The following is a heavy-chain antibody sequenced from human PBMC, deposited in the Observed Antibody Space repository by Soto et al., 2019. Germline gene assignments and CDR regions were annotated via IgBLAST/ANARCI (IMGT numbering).Heavy chain of an antibody. CDR3: ASTARVLTLDY. D-gene: IGHD3-10*01. CDR2: INSDGSST. Sequence: EVQLVESGGGSVQSGGSLRLSCAASGFTFSRYWMQWVRQAPGKGLVWVSRINSDGSSTNYAESGKGRFTISRENAKNTLYLQRNRMREEDTAIYYCASTARVLTLDYWSQGTPVTVSS. CDR1: GFTFSRYW. V-gene: IGHV3-74*01. J-gene: IGHJ4*02.